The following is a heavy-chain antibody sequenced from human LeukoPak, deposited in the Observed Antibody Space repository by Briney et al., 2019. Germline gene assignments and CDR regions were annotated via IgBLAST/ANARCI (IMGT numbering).Heavy chain of an antibody. CDR2: FYYSGKT. CDR3: ARVRWPGIAASGTRASWFFDL. D-gene: IGHD6-13*01. CDR1: GDFISGYY. Sequence: SETLSLTCSVSGDFISGYYWSWIRQSPGKGLDYIGYFYYSGKTNYNPSLRSRVTMSVDTSKNQFSLNLTSVTAADTAVYYCARVRWPGIAASGTRASWFFDLWGRGTLVTVSS. J-gene: IGHJ2*01. V-gene: IGHV4-59*01.